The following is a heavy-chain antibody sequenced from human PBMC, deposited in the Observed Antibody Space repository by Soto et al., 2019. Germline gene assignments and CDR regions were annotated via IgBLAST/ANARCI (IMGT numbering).Heavy chain of an antibody. CDR2: IYSGGST. D-gene: IGHD2-21*02. CDR3: ATRDRKRVTVYYYYYYMDV. J-gene: IGHJ6*03. Sequence: PGGSLRLSCAASGFTVSSNYMSWVRQAPGMGLEWVSVIYSGGSTYYADSVKGRFTISRDNSKNTLYLQMNSLRAEDTAVYYCATRDRKRVTVYYYYYYMDVWGKGTTVTVSS. CDR1: GFTVSSNY. V-gene: IGHV3-66*01.